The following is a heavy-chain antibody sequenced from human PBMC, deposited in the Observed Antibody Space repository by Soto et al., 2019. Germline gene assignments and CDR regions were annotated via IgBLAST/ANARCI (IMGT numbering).Heavy chain of an antibody. CDR2: ISYDGSNK. V-gene: IGHV3-30-3*01. CDR1: GFSFSSYA. D-gene: IGHD5-18*01. CDR3: ARERRAYSYGHRAGFDY. J-gene: IGHJ4*02. Sequence: GGSLRLSCAASGFSFSSYAMHWVRQAPGKGLEWMAVISYDGSNKYYADSVKGRFTISRDNSKNTLYLQMNSLRAEDTAVYYCARERRAYSYGHRAGFDYWGQGTLVTVSS.